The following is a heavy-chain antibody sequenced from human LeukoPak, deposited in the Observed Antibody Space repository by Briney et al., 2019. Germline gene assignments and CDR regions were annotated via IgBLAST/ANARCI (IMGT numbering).Heavy chain of an antibody. Sequence: GRSLRLSCEASGFTYDDYAMYGVRQAPGRDLEGVSGRCWDSGNLGYADSVKGRFTISRDKAKNYLYLDMNNLSDKDRDVCFFAKDAWRRVFYYGMDVWGQGTTVGVSS. V-gene: IGHV3-9*01. D-gene: IGHD5-12*01. J-gene: IGHJ6*02. CDR3: AKDAWRRVFYYGMDV. CDR1: GFTYDDYA. CDR2: RCWDSGNL.